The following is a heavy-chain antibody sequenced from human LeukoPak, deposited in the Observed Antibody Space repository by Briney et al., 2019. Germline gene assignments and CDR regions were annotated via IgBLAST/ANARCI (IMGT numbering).Heavy chain of an antibody. D-gene: IGHD5-24*01. CDR3: ARDLAATITYYYYGMDV. CDR1: GFTFSSYS. CDR2: ISSSSSYI. J-gene: IGHJ6*02. Sequence: GGSLRLSCAASGFTFSSYSMNWIRQAPGKGLEWVSSISSSSSYIYYADSVKGRFTISRDNAKNSLYLQMNSLRAEDTAVYYCARDLAATITYYYYGMDVWGQGTTVTVSS. V-gene: IGHV3-21*01.